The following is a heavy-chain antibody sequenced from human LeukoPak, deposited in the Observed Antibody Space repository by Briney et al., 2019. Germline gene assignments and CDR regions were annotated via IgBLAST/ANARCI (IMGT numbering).Heavy chain of an antibody. Sequence: GGSLRLSCAVSGITLSNDGMSWVRQAPGKGLEWVAGISDSGRGTNYADSVKGRFTISRDNPKNTLYLQMNSLRAEDTDVYFCAKRGVVIRVILVGFHKEAYYFDSWGQGALVTVSS. CDR3: AKRGVVIRVILVGFHKEAYYFDS. CDR2: ISDSGRGT. J-gene: IGHJ4*02. D-gene: IGHD3-22*01. V-gene: IGHV3-23*01. CDR1: GITLSNDG.